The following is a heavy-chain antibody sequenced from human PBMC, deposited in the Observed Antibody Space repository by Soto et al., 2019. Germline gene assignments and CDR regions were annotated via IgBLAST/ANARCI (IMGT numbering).Heavy chain of an antibody. Sequence: GGSLRLSCAASGFTFSSYWMSWVRQAPGKGLEWVANIKQDGSEKYYVDSVKGRFTISRDNAKNSLYLQMNSLRAEDTAVYYCASGSSSWHDAFDIWGQGTMVTVSS. CDR1: GFTFSSYW. CDR3: ASGSSSWHDAFDI. CDR2: IKQDGSEK. J-gene: IGHJ3*02. V-gene: IGHV3-7*01. D-gene: IGHD6-13*01.